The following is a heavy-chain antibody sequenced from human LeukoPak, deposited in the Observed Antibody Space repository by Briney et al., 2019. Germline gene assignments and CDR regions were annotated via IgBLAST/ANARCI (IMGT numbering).Heavy chain of an antibody. Sequence: ASVKVSCKASGGTFSSYAISWVRQAPGQGLEWMGGIIPIFGTANYAQKFQGRVTMTTDTSTSTAYMELRSLRSDDTAVYYCARGSGYVVDIWGQGTMVTVSS. J-gene: IGHJ3*02. CDR3: ARGSGYVVDI. D-gene: IGHD5-12*01. CDR2: IIPIFGTA. V-gene: IGHV1-69*05. CDR1: GGTFSSYA.